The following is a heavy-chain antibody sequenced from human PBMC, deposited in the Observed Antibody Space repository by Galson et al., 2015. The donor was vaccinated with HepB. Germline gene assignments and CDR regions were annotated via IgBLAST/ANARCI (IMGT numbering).Heavy chain of an antibody. J-gene: IGHJ4*02. D-gene: IGHD6-19*01. CDR2: VNKDSGRT. V-gene: IGHV3-23*01. CDR1: GFSLSSSS. Sequence: SLRLSCAASGFSLSSSSMSRVRQAPGKGLEWVSSVNKDSGRTYYADSVKGRFTISRDMSKNTLSLQMDSLRVDDTAFYYCAKDHPSSGWPAFDYWGQGTLVTVS. CDR3: AKDHPSSGWPAFDY.